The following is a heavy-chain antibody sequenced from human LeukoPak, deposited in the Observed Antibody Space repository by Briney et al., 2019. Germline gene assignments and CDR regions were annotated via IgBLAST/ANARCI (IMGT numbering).Heavy chain of an antibody. CDR1: GYTFTSYG. CDR2: ISAYNGNT. Sequence: ASVKVSCKASGYTFTSYGISWVRQAPGQGLEWMGWISAYNGNTYYAQKLQGRLTMTTDTSTSTAYTELRSLRSDDTAVYYCARDQPRELPPFDYWGQGTLVTVSS. V-gene: IGHV1-18*01. D-gene: IGHD1-26*01. CDR3: ARDQPRELPPFDY. J-gene: IGHJ4*02.